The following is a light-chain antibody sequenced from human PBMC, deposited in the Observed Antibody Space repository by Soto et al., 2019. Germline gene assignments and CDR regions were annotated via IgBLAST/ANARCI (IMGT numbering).Light chain of an antibody. V-gene: IGKV3-20*01. CDR1: QSVSRR. CDR2: GAS. J-gene: IGKJ5*01. Sequence: EVVLTQSPGTLSLSPEGRATLSCRASQSVSRRLAWYQQRPGQSPRRLISGASMRASGVPVRFIGSGSGTDFTLTITRLEPEDFAVYYCQQYGSPITFGQGTRLEI. CDR3: QQYGSPIT.